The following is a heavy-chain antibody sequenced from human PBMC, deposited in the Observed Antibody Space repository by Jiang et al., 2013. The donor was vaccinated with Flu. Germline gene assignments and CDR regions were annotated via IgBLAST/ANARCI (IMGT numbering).Heavy chain of an antibody. CDR3: ARVIGDPGAFDI. J-gene: IGHJ3*02. D-gene: IGHD3-16*01. Sequence: VQPGGSLRLSCAASGFTFSSYGMHWVRQAPGKGLEWVAVIWYDGSNKYYADSVKGRFTISRDNSKNTLYLQMNSLRAEDTAVYYCARVIGDPGAFDIWGQGTMVTVSS. CDR2: IWYDGSNK. CDR1: GFTFSSYG. V-gene: IGHV3-33*08.